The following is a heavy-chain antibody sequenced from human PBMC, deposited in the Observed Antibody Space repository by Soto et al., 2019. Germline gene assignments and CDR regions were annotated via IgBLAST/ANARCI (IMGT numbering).Heavy chain of an antibody. Sequence: QVQLVESGGGVVQPGRSLRLSCAASGFTFSSYGMHWVRQAPGKGLEWVAVISYDGSNKYYADSVKGRFTISRDNSKNTLYLQMNSLRAEDTAVYYCAKGEPMRHWGQGTLVTVSS. V-gene: IGHV3-30*18. D-gene: IGHD1-26*01. CDR3: AKGEPMRH. J-gene: IGHJ4*02. CDR1: GFTFSSYG. CDR2: ISYDGSNK.